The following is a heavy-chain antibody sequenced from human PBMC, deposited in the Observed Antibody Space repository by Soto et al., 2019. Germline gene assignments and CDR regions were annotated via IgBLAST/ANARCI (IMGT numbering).Heavy chain of an antibody. J-gene: IGHJ2*01. V-gene: IGHV3-72*01. CDR2: AKTKAKSYTT. CDR1: GFTFSDHY. CDR3: ASPEVVGTLRDPYFDF. Sequence: EVQLVESGGGLVQPGGSLRLSCAASGFTFSDHYMDWVRQAPGKGPEWVGRAKTKAKSYTTQYAESVKGRFTVSRDDSENSFYLQMNSLTTEDTAVYYCASPEVVGTLRDPYFDFWGRGTLVTVSS. D-gene: IGHD2-15*01.